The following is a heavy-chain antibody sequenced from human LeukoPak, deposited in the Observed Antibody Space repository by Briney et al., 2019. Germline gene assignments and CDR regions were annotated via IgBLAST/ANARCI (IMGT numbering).Heavy chain of an antibody. J-gene: IGHJ5*02. CDR2: MNPNSGNT. CDR1: GYTFTSYD. V-gene: IGHV1-8*03. D-gene: IGHD3-10*01. CDR3: AREYITMVRGAANWFDP. Sequence: VSVKVSCKASGYTFTSYDINWVRQATGQGLEWMGWMNPNSGNTGYAQKFQGRVTITRNTSISTAYMELSSLRSEDTAVYYCAREYITMVRGAANWFDPWGQGTLVTVSS.